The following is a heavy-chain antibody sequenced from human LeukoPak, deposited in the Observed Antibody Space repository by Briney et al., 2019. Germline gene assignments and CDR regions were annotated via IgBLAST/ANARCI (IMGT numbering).Heavy chain of an antibody. CDR3: ARGLRQLVRSWHY. Sequence: PSETLSLTCAVYGGSFSGYYWSWIRQPPGKGLEWIGEINHRGSTNYNPSLKSRVTISVDTSKNQFSLKLSSVTAADMAVYYCARGLRQLVRSWHYWGQGTLVTVSS. D-gene: IGHD6-6*01. CDR2: INHRGST. J-gene: IGHJ4*02. V-gene: IGHV4-34*01. CDR1: GGSFSGYY.